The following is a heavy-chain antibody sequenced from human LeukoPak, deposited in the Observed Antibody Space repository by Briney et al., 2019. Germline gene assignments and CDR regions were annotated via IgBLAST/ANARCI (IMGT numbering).Heavy chain of an antibody. Sequence: SETLSLTCTVSGGSISSHYWTWIRQSPVKGLEWIGDISNSGSTSYNPSLKSRVTISIDTSKNQFSLKLSSVTAADTAVYYCARPRGYSSWFDPWGQGTLVTVSS. CDR1: GGSISSHY. CDR2: ISNSGST. D-gene: IGHD4-11*01. V-gene: IGHV4-59*11. CDR3: ARPRGYSSWFDP. J-gene: IGHJ5*02.